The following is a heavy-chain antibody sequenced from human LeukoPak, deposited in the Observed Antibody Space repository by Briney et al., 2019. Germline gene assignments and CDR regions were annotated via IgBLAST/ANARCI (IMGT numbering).Heavy chain of an antibody. CDR1: GDSISGWF. CDR2: IYTTENT. CDR3: ATEDYCSGRACNPI. J-gene: IGHJ3*02. Sequence: SETLSLTCSVSGDSISGWFWTWIRQPAGKGLEWIGRIYTTENTNYNPSLKSRVTISLDTSKNQFSLKLSSVTAADTAVYYCATEDYCSGRACNPIWGQGTLVTVSS. V-gene: IGHV4-4*07. D-gene: IGHD2-15*01.